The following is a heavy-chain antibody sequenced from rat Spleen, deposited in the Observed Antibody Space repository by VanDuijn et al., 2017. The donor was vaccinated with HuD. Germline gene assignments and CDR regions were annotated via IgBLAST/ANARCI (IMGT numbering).Heavy chain of an antibody. D-gene: IGHD2-2*01. V-gene: IGHV5S13*01. J-gene: IGHJ1*01. Sequence: EVQLVESDGGLVQPGRSLKLSCAASGFTFTSFSMPSVLHAPKNGLEWVATITSGGSNTYYPDSVKGRVTISRDNARNTQYLQMDSLRSEDTATYHCAGAGYLRDWYFDFWGPGTMVTVSS. CDR2: ITSGGSNT. CDR3: AGAGYLRDWYFDF. CDR1: GFTFTSFS.